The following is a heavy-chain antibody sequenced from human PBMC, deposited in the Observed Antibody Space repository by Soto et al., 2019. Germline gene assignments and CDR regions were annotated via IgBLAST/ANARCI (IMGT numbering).Heavy chain of an antibody. CDR1: GGTFSSYT. D-gene: IGHD4-17*01. V-gene: IGHV1-69*02. J-gene: IGHJ6*02. Sequence: QVQLVQSGAEVKKPGSSVKVSCKASGGTFSSYTISWVRQAPGQGLEWMGRIIPILGIATYAQKFQGRVTITADKSTSTAYMELSSLRSEDTAVYYCARGKSTVVRYYYYYGMDVWGQGTTVTVSS. CDR2: IIPILGIA. CDR3: ARGKSTVVRYYYYYGMDV.